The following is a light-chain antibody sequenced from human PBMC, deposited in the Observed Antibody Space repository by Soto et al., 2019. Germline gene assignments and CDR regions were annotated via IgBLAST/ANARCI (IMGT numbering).Light chain of an antibody. Sequence: QSVLTQPPSASGSPGQSVTISCTGSSSDVGGYDYVSWYQLHPGKAPKLMIYEVSKRPSGVPDRFSGSKSGNTASLTVCGLQAEDEADYYCSSYAGYNNYVFGTGTKLTVL. CDR3: SSYAGYNNYV. CDR2: EVS. CDR1: SSDVGGYDY. J-gene: IGLJ1*01. V-gene: IGLV2-8*01.